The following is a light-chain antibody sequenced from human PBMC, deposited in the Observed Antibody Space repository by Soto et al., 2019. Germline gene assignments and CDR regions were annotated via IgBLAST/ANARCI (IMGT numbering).Light chain of an antibody. CDR3: QHYSNWPTEM. V-gene: IGKV3-15*01. Sequence: IVVTQSPATLSVSPGERATLSCRASQSISSNLAWYQQKPGQAPRLLIYGASTRATGIPARFSGSGSGTEFTLTISSRQSEDFAVYYCQHYSNWPTEMFGQGTKVEIK. CDR2: GAS. CDR1: QSISSN. J-gene: IGKJ1*01.